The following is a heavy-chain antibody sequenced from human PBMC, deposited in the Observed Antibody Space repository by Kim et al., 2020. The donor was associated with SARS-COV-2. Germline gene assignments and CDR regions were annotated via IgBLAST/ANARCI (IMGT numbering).Heavy chain of an antibody. V-gene: IGHV3-21*01. D-gene: IGHD5-18*01. CDR2: ISSSSSYI. CDR3: ARGIAGYSYKVGGMDV. Sequence: GGSLRLSCAASGFTFSSYSMNWVRQAPGKGLEWVSSISSSSSYIYYADSVKGRFTISRDNAKNSLYLQMNSLRAEDTAVYYCARGIAGYSYKVGGMDVWGQGTTVTVSS. CDR1: GFTFSSYS. J-gene: IGHJ6*02.